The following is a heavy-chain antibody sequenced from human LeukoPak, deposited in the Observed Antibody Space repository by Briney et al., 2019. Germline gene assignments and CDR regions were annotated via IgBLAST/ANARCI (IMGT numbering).Heavy chain of an antibody. CDR2: IYKDGRT. CDR1: GFTFSSYD. D-gene: IGHD5-18*01. CDR3: ARDVNSYAHCGH. Sequence: GGSLRLSCAASGFTFSSYDMSWVRQAPGKGLERVSIIYKDGRTYYADSVKGRFTISRDNSRNMLYLQMNSLRAEDTAVYYCARDVNSYAHCGHWGQGTLVTVSS. J-gene: IGHJ4*02. V-gene: IGHV3-53*01.